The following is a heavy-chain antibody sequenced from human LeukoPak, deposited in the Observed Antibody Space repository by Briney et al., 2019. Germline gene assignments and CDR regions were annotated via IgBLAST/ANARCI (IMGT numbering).Heavy chain of an antibody. CDR2: IRSKAYGGTT. Sequence: GGSLRLSCTASGFTFGDYAMSWVRQAPGKGLEWVGFIRSKAYGGTTEYAASVKGRFTISRDDSKSIAYLQMNGLKTEDTAVYYCTRAALYQLLDTYFDYWGQGTLVTVSS. J-gene: IGHJ4*02. V-gene: IGHV3-49*04. CDR1: GFTFGDYA. D-gene: IGHD2-2*01. CDR3: TRAALYQLLDTYFDY.